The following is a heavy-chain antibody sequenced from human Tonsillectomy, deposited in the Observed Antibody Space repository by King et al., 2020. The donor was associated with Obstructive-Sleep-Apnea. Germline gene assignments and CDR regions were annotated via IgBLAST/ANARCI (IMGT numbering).Heavy chain of an antibody. CDR1: GGSISSGGYY. V-gene: IGHV4-31*03. D-gene: IGHD3-22*01. Sequence: VQLQESGPGLVKPSQTLSLTCTVSGGSISSGGYYWSWIRQHPGKGLEWIGYIYYSGSTYYNPSLKSRVTISVDTSKNQFSLKLISVTAADTAVYYCARETDSSGYYYGWIDYWGQGTLVTVSS. CDR3: ARETDSSGYYYGWIDY. CDR2: IYYSGST. J-gene: IGHJ4*02.